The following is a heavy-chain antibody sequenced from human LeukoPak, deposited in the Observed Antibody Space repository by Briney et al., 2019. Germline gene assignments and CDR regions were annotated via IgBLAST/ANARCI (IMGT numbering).Heavy chain of an antibody. CDR1: GFTFSSYS. Sequence: GGSLRLSCAASGFTFSSYSMNWVRQAPGKGLEWVSSISSSSSYIYYADSVKGRFTISRDNAKNSLYLQMNSLRAEDTAVYYCARTPPSTFWFDPWGQGTLVTVSS. D-gene: IGHD3-16*01. CDR2: ISSSSSYI. CDR3: ARTPPSTFWFDP. J-gene: IGHJ5*02. V-gene: IGHV3-21*01.